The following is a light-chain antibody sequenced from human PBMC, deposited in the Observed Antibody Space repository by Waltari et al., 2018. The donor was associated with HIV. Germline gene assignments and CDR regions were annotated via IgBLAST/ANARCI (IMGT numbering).Light chain of an antibody. Sequence: QSVLTQPPSASGTPGHRVTISCSGSSSNIGSYIVNWYQHLPATAPKLLIFRNSQRPSGVPDRFSASKSGTSASLSISGLQSEDEADYYCAAWDDSLNGYVFGTGTRVTVL. CDR1: SSNIGSYI. J-gene: IGLJ1*01. V-gene: IGLV1-44*01. CDR2: RNS. CDR3: AAWDDSLNGYV.